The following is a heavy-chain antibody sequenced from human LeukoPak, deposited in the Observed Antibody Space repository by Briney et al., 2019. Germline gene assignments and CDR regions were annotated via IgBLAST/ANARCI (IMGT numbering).Heavy chain of an antibody. J-gene: IGHJ5*02. V-gene: IGHV3-7*01. Sequence: GGSLRLSCVASGFTFSSYWMSWVRQAPGKGLEWVANIKQDESEKYYVDSVKGRFTISRDNAKNSLYLQMNSLRAEDTAVYYCAKGDKMLTWRRTYNRFDPWGQGTLVTVSS. D-gene: IGHD3-16*01. CDR2: IKQDESEK. CDR3: AKGDKMLTWRRTYNRFDP. CDR1: GFTFSSYW.